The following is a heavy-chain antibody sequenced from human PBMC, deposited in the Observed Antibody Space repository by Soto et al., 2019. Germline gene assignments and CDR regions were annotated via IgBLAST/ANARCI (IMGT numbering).Heavy chain of an antibody. CDR3: ARGYFDWLFLFDP. Sequence: QVQLQESGPGLVKPSETLSLTCTVSGGSVSSGSDYWSWIRQPPGKGLEWLGYIYSSGSTNYNPYHKRRVTLSVDTSKNQFSLKLSSVTAADTAVDYCARGYFDWLFLFDPWGQGTLVTVSS. D-gene: IGHD3-9*01. CDR1: GGSVSSGSDY. J-gene: IGHJ5*02. CDR2: IYSSGST. V-gene: IGHV4-61*01.